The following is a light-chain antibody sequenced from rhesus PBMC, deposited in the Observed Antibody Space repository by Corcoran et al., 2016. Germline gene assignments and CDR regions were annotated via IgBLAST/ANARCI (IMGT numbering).Light chain of an antibody. CDR3: SSNANSSAYI. J-gene: IGLJ1*01. CDR1: SSDIGGYNR. V-gene: IGLV2-13*02. Sequence: QAALTQSPSVSGSPGQAVTISCTGTSSDIGGYNRVSWYQQHPGKAPKLMIYEVSKRPSGVSDRFSGSKSGNTASLTISGLQAEDEANYYGSSNANSSAYIFGGGTRLTVL. CDR2: EVS.